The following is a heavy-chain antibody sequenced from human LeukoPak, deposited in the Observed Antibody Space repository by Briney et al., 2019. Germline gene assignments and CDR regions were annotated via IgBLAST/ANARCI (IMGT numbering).Heavy chain of an antibody. J-gene: IGHJ5*02. CDR3: ATDLIHYYASGAKT. V-gene: IGHV3-48*04. CDR1: EFTFSSYA. Sequence: GGSLRLSCAASEFTFSSYAMHWVRQAPGKGLEWVSDISWNGGSIAYADSVKGRFTISRDNAKNSLYLQMNSLRVEDSAVYYCATDLIHYYASGAKTWGQGTLVTVSS. D-gene: IGHD3-10*01. CDR2: ISWNGGSI.